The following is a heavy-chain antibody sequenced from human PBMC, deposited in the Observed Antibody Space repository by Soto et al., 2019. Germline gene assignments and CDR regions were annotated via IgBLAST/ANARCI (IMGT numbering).Heavy chain of an antibody. CDR1: GGTFSSYA. J-gene: IGHJ6*02. CDR3: ARVPEPRREEGFYYYYYGMDV. D-gene: IGHD1-26*01. CDR2: IIPIFGTA. Sequence: SVKVSCKASGGTFSSYAISWVRQAPGQGLEWMGGIIPIFGTANYAQKFQGRVTITADESTSTAYMELSSLRSEDTAVYYCARVPEPRREEGFYYYYYGMDVWGQGTTVTVSS. V-gene: IGHV1-69*13.